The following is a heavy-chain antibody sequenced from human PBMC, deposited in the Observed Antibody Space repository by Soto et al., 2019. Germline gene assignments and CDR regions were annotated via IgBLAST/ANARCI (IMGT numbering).Heavy chain of an antibody. D-gene: IGHD3-10*01. CDR1: GGTFSNCT. CDR3: ARRPLTMVRGVKGIDY. CDR2: IIPILDIA. J-gene: IGHJ4*02. Sequence: QVQLVQSGAEVKKPGSSVKVSCKASGGTFSNCTITWVRQAPGQGLEWMGRIIPILDIANFAHKFQGRLTISADNSTTTAYMELSSLRSEDTAVYYCARRPLTMVRGVKGIDYWGQGTLVTVSS. V-gene: IGHV1-69*02.